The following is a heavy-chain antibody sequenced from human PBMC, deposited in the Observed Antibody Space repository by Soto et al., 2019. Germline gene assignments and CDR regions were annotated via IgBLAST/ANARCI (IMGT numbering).Heavy chain of an antibody. Sequence: SETLSLTRTVSGASISSSTYLWGWFRQPPGKGLEWIGSVSYTGSTNYNPSLKSRVTISVDKSKNQFSLKLSSVTAADTAVYYCARRSGSWALYWGQGTLVTVSS. CDR2: VSYTGST. CDR1: GASISSSTYL. D-gene: IGHD6-13*01. V-gene: IGHV4-39*07. CDR3: ARRSGSWALY. J-gene: IGHJ4*02.